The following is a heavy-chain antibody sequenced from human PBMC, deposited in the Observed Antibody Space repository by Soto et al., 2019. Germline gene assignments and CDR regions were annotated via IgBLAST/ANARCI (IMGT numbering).Heavy chain of an antibody. CDR3: AKHYGSGRSSYYYGMDV. CDR2: INGSGGST. J-gene: IGHJ6*02. V-gene: IGHV3-23*01. Sequence: EVQLLESGGGLVQPGGSLRLSCAASGFTFSSYAMSWVRQAPGKGLEWVSDINGSGGSTDYADSVKGRFTISRDNSKNTLYVQMNSLRAEDTAVYYCAKHYGSGRSSYYYGMDVWGQGTTVTVSS. D-gene: IGHD3-10*01. CDR1: GFTFSSYA.